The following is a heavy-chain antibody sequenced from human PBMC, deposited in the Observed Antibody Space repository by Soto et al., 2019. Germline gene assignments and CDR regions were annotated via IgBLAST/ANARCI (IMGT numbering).Heavy chain of an antibody. CDR2: ISHSGST. CDR3: APRRRGYSGHHRVRLGYSHSGTDV. J-gene: IGHJ6*02. Sequence: PSETLSLTCAVYGGSFSGYDWSWIRQPPGEGLEWIGEISHSGSTNYNPSLKSRVTISVDTYKTQFSLKMPSVTAADTAVYYCAPRRRGYSGHHRVRLGYSHSGTDVRRPGPMV. V-gene: IGHV4-34*01. CDR1: GGSFSGYD. D-gene: IGHD5-12*01.